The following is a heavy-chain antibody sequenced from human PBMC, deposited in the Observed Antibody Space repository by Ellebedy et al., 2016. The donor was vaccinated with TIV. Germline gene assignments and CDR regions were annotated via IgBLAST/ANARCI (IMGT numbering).Heavy chain of an antibody. J-gene: IGHJ4*02. D-gene: IGHD2-15*01. CDR2: ISSSAVNI. V-gene: IGHV3-23*01. CDR3: SRGWSTPDS. CDR1: GFTFSTHA. Sequence: GESLKISCAASGFTFSTHAVMWVRQAQGKRLEWVALISSSAVNIHYADSVKGRFTISRDNSKNTLFLQMNSLKAEDTAVYFCSRGWSTPDSWGQGTLVTVSS.